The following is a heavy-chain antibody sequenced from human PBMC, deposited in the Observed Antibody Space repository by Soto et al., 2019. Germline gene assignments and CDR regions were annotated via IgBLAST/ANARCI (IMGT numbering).Heavy chain of an antibody. Sequence: SVKVSCKASGGTFSSYAISWVRQAPGQGLEWMGGIIPIFGTANYAQKFQGRVTITADESTSTAYMELSSLSSEDTAVYYCATGGGYCSGGSCYPTPYYGMDVWGQGTTVTVSS. D-gene: IGHD2-15*01. CDR3: ATGGGYCSGGSCYPTPYYGMDV. V-gene: IGHV1-69*13. CDR2: IIPIFGTA. CDR1: GGTFSSYA. J-gene: IGHJ6*02.